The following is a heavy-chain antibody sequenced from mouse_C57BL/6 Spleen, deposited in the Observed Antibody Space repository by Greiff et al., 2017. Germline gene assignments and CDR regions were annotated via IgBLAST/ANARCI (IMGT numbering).Heavy chain of an antibody. D-gene: IGHD2-4*01. CDR2: IHPNSGST. V-gene: IGHV1-64*01. Sequence: VQLQQPGAELVKPGASVKLSCKASGYTFTSYWMHWVKQRPGPGLEWIGMIHPNSGSTNYNEKFKSKATLTVDKSSSTAYMQLSSLTSEDSAVYYCATTCYDYRFAYWGQGTLVTVSA. CDR1: GYTFTSYW. J-gene: IGHJ3*01. CDR3: ATTCYDYRFAY.